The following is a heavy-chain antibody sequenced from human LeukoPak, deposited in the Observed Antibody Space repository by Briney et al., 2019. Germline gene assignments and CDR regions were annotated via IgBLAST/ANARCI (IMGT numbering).Heavy chain of an antibody. CDR1: GGSVINTNW. Sequence: SGTLSLTCGVSGGSVINTNWWTWVRQPPGKGLEWIGEVHLDGRTIYNPSLESRLTMSVDVSENQVSLKLTSVTAADTAVYYCAREGGFYRPLDYSGQGTLVTVSS. V-gene: IGHV4-4*02. D-gene: IGHD3-3*01. J-gene: IGHJ4*02. CDR3: AREGGFYRPLDY. CDR2: VHLDGRT.